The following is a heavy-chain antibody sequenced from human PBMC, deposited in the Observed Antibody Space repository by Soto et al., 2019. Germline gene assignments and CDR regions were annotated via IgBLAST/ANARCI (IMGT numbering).Heavy chain of an antibody. CDR1: GFTFSDCY. V-gene: IGHV3-11*06. CDR2: ISSSSSYT. Sequence: QVQLVESGGGLVKPGGSLRLSCAASGFTFSDCYMSWIRQAPGKGLEWVSYISSSSSYTNYADSVKGRFTISRDNAKNSLYLQMNSLRAEDTAVYYCARVGSSSWYQAYWGQGTLVTVSS. D-gene: IGHD6-13*01. CDR3: ARVGSSSWYQAY. J-gene: IGHJ4*02.